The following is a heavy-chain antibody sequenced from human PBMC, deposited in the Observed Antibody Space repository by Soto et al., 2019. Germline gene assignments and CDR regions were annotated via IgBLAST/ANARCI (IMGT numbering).Heavy chain of an antibody. CDR2: ISYDGSNK. J-gene: IGHJ4*02. D-gene: IGHD2-8*01. V-gene: IGHV3-30*03. CDR3: ASPMVYATFDY. CDR1: GFTFSSYG. Sequence: QVQLVESGGGVVQPGRSLRLSCAASGFTFSSYGMHWVRQAPGKGLEWVAVISYDGSNKYYADSVKGRFTISRDNSKNTLYLQMNSLRAEDTAVYYCASPMVYATFDYWGQGTLVTVSS.